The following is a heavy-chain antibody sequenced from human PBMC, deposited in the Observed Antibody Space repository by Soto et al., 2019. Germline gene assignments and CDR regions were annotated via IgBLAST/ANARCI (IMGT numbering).Heavy chain of an antibody. CDR1: GFTFSSYS. CDR3: ARDRERIQVWLRTNPLDY. V-gene: IGHV3-48*01. D-gene: IGHD5-18*01. CDR2: ISSSSSTI. J-gene: IGHJ4*02. Sequence: GGSLRLSCAASGFTFSSYSMNWVRQAPGKGLEWVSYISSSSSTIYYADSVKGRFTISRDNAKNSLYLQMNSLRGEDTAVYYCARDRERIQVWLRTNPLDYWGQGTLVTVSS.